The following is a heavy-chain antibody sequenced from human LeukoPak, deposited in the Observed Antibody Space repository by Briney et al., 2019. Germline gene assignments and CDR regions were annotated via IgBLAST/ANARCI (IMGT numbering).Heavy chain of an antibody. J-gene: IGHJ4*02. CDR1: GFTFSSYA. D-gene: IGHD2-15*01. V-gene: IGHV3-30-3*01. CDR2: ISYDGSNT. Sequence: GGSLRLSCAASGFTFSSYAMHWVRQAPGKGLEWVAVISYDGSNTYYADSVKGRFTISRDNSKKTLYLQMNSLRAEDTAVYYCARDSRYIVVVPSTPPPNYYFDYWGQGTLVTVSS. CDR3: ARDSRYIVVVPSTPPPNYYFDY.